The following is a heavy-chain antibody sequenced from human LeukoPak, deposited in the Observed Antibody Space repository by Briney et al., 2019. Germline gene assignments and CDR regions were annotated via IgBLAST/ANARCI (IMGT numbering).Heavy chain of an antibody. CDR2: INPNSGDT. J-gene: IGHJ5*02. D-gene: IGHD6-19*01. Sequence: EASVKVSCKASRYTFTGYYMHWVRQAPGQGLEWMGLINPNSGDTNYAQKFQGRVTMTRDTSITTVYMELSRLRSDDTAVYFCASGWSITGWYNNWFDPWGQGTLVTVSS. V-gene: IGHV1-2*02. CDR1: RYTFTGYY. CDR3: ASGWSITGWYNNWFDP.